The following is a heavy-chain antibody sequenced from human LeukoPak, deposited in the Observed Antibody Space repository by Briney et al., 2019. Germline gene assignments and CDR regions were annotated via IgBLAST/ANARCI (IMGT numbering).Heavy chain of an antibody. V-gene: IGHV1-24*01. CDR3: ATEIVGYGDVHYFDS. CDR2: FNPEDAET. CDR1: GYTLTEIS. Sequence: GASVKVSCKFSGYTLTEISMHWVRQAPGQGLEWMGGFNPEDAETIYARSFQGRLTVTEDTSTDTAYMELSSLRSEDTAMYYCATEIVGYGDVHYFDSWGQGTLVTVSS. D-gene: IGHD4-17*01. J-gene: IGHJ4*02.